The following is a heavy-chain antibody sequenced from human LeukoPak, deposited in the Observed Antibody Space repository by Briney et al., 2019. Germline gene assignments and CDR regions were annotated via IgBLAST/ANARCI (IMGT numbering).Heavy chain of an antibody. CDR2: INHSGST. J-gene: IGHJ4*02. CDR1: GGSFSGYY. CDR3: ARGVVVLGY. D-gene: IGHD3-22*01. V-gene: IGHV4-34*01. Sequence: SETLSLTCAVYGGSFSGYYWSWIRQPPGKGLEWIGEINHSGSTNYNPSLRSRVTISVDTSKNQFSLKLSSVTAADTAVYYCARGVVVLGYWGQGTLVTVSS.